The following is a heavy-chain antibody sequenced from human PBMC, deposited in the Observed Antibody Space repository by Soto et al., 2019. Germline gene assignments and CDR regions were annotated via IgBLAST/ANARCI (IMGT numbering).Heavy chain of an antibody. J-gene: IGHJ1*01. D-gene: IGHD3-10*01. V-gene: IGHV3-23*01. CDR2: ISGSGGST. Sequence: EVQLLETGGDLVQLGGSLRLSCVASGFTFSSYAMSWVRQAPGKGLEWVSGISGSGGSTFYSDSVKVRFTVSRDNTKNTLFLQMNSLRGEDTAEYYCAKREVGETYFHHWGQGTLVTVSS. CDR1: GFTFSSYA. CDR3: AKREVGETYFHH.